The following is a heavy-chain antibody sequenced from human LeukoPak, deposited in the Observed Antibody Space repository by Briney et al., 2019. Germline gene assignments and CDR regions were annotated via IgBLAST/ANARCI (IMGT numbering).Heavy chain of an antibody. V-gene: IGHV3-23*01. Sequence: GGSLRLSCAASGFTVSIQSMTWVRQAPGKGLEWVSVISVSGDITYYADSVKGRFTISRDNSKTTLYLQMNSLRVEDTAVYYCVKWTGYGMYWGQGTLVTVSS. CDR1: GFTVSIQS. J-gene: IGHJ4*02. CDR3: VKWTGYGMY. D-gene: IGHD3/OR15-3a*01. CDR2: ISVSGDIT.